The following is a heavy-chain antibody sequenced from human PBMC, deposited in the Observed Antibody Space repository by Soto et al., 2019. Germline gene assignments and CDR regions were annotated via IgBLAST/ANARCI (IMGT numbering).Heavy chain of an antibody. CDR1: GFTFSSYA. J-gene: IGHJ4*02. Sequence: EVQLLESGGGLVQPGGSLRLSCAASGFTFSSYAMSWVRQAPGKGLEWVSAISGSSDSTYYADSVKGRFTISRDNSKYPLYQQMKSLKDEVTAVYYCTKDDSSSWTIRYYFDYWGQGALDTVYS. V-gene: IGHV3-23*01. CDR2: ISGSSDST. D-gene: IGHD6-13*01. CDR3: TKDDSSSWTIRYYFDY.